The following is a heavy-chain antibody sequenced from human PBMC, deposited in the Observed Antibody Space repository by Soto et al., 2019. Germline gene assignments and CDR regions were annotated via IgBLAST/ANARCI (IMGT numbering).Heavy chain of an antibody. D-gene: IGHD5-12*01. CDR2: RKVDGSEK. J-gene: IGHJ4*02. CDR1: GFTFSSYW. CDR3: AIDIVATIGGFDY. Sequence: EVQLVESGGGLVQPGGSLRLSCAASGFTFSSYWMSWVSQAPGKGLEWLANRKVDGSEKYYVDSVKGRFTISRDNAKNSLYLQMISLRVQDTAVYSCAIDIVATIGGFDYWGLGALVIVSS. V-gene: IGHV3-7*01.